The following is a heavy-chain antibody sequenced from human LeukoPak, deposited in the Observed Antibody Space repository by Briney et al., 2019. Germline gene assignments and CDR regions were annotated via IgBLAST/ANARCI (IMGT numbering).Heavy chain of an antibody. V-gene: IGHV1-69*05. CDR3: ARGRYSGYDMDY. CDR2: IIPIFGTA. J-gene: IGHJ4*02. Sequence: GSSVKVSCKASGGTFSSYAISWVRQAPGQGLEWMGRIIPIFGTANYAQKFQGRVTITTDESTSTAYMGLSSLRSEDTAVYYCARGRYSGYDMDYWGQGTLVTVSS. D-gene: IGHD5-12*01. CDR1: GGTFSSYA.